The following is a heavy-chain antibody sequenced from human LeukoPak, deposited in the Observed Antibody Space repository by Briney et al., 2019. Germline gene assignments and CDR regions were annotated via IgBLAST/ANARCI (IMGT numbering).Heavy chain of an antibody. CDR2: IYYSGTT. Sequence: PSETLSLTCTVSGGSISSYYWSWIRQPPGKGLEWVGYIYYSGTTKYNPSLKSRVSISVDTSKNQFSLKLSSVTAADTAVYYCARGAYIAAAQYAYWGQGTLVTVSS. V-gene: IGHV4-59*01. CDR1: GGSISSYY. J-gene: IGHJ4*02. D-gene: IGHD6-13*01. CDR3: ARGAYIAAAQYAY.